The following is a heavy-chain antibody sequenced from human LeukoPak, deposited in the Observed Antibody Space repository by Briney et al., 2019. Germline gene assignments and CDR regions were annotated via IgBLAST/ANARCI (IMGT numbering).Heavy chain of an antibody. CDR3: AKDQYYYYDSSGSYHGAPFEY. V-gene: IGHV3-23*01. D-gene: IGHD3-22*01. CDR2: ISDSGDST. J-gene: IGHJ4*02. CDR1: GFTFTSST. Sequence: GGSLRLSCSASGFTFTSSTMTWVRQLPGKGLDWVSTISDSGDSTYYADSVKGRFTISRDNTKNRLSLQMSGLRAEDTAVYYCAKDQYYYYDSSGSYHGAPFEYWGQGALVTVSA.